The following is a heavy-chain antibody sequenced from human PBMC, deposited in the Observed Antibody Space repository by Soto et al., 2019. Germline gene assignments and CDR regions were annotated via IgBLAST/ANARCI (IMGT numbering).Heavy chain of an antibody. D-gene: IGHD6-19*01. Sequence: GASVKVSCKASGYMFTNYGICWVRQATGQGLEWMGWMNPNSGNTGYAQKFQGRVTMTRNTSISTAYMELSSLRSEDTAVYYCAFSSGSSGWYYYYYYYGMDVWGQGTTVTVSS. CDR1: GYMFTNYG. V-gene: IGHV1-8*01. J-gene: IGHJ6*02. CDR2: MNPNSGNT. CDR3: AFSSGSSGWYYYYYYYGMDV.